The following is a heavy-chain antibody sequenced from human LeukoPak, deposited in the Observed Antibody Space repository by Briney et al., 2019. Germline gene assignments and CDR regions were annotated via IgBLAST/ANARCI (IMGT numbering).Heavy chain of an antibody. Sequence: PSETLSLTCAVYGGSFSGYYWSWIRQPPGKGLEWIGEINHSGSTYYNPSLKSRVTISVDTSKNQFSLKLSSVTAADTAVYYCARSWYYDFWSGLNWFDPWGQGTLVTVSS. CDR1: GGSFSGYY. D-gene: IGHD3-3*01. CDR3: ARSWYYDFWSGLNWFDP. V-gene: IGHV4-34*01. CDR2: INHSGST. J-gene: IGHJ5*02.